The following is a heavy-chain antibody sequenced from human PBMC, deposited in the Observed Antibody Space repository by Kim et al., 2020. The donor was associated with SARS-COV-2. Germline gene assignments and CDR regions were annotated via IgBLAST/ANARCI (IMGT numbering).Heavy chain of an antibody. CDR2: TYYSGST. CDR1: GGSISSSSYY. V-gene: IGHV4-39*01. CDR3: ARHRLWHLVRDASFDY. D-gene: IGHD6-13*01. J-gene: IGHJ4*01. Sequence: SETLSLTCTVSGGSISSSSYYWGWIRQPPGKGLEWIGTTYYSGSTYYNPSLKSRVTISVDTSKNQFSLKLSSVTAADTAVYYCARHRLWHLVRDASFDY.